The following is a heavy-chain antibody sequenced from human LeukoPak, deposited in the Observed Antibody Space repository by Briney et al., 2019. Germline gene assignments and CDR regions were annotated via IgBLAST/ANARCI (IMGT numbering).Heavy chain of an antibody. CDR3: ARLYSSGWYGY. Sequence: PGRSLRLSCVVSGFPFISYTMHWVRQAPGKGLEWVAVMSYDGSHKFHADSVKGRFTISRENSKNTLYLQMNSLRAEDTAVYYCARLYSSGWYGYWGQGTVVTVSS. J-gene: IGHJ4*02. CDR1: GFPFISYT. V-gene: IGHV3-30*04. CDR2: MSYDGSHK. D-gene: IGHD6-19*01.